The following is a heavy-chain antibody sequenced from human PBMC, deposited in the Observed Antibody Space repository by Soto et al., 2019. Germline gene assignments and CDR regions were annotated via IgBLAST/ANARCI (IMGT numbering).Heavy chain of an antibody. CDR2: IYHSGNT. CDR3: ARRVRPGSSWWGYFDY. Sequence: QVQLQESGPGLVKPPGTLSLTCAVSGGSISSSNWWNWVRQPPGKGLEWIGEIYHSGNTNYNPSFKSRVTISVDKSKNQFSLKVNSVTAADTAVYYCARRVRPGSSWWGYFDYWGQGTLVTVSS. V-gene: IGHV4-4*03. J-gene: IGHJ4*02. D-gene: IGHD6-13*01. CDR1: GGSISSSNW.